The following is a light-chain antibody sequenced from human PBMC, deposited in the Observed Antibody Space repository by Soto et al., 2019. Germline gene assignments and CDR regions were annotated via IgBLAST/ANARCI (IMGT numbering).Light chain of an antibody. CDR3: CSYAGSYTVV. V-gene: IGLV2-11*01. J-gene: IGLJ2*01. CDR1: SSDVGGYNY. CDR2: DVT. Sequence: QSVLTQPRSVSGSPGQSVTISCTGTSSDVGGYNYVSWYQQHPGKAPKLMIYDVTKRPSGVPDRFSGSKSGNTASLTISGLQAGYEADYYCCSYAGSYTVVFGGGTKVTVL.